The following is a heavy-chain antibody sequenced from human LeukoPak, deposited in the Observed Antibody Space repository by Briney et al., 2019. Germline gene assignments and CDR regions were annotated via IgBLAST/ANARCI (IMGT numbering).Heavy chain of an antibody. CDR1: GFSFSSYG. Sequence: PGGSRRLSCAASGFSFSSYGMHWVRQAPGKGLGWVAFILYEGSNKYYADSVKGRFTISRDNSKNTLYLQMNSLRAEDTAVYYCAKDHGAAAGSLDYWGQGTLVTVSS. J-gene: IGHJ4*02. V-gene: IGHV3-30*02. D-gene: IGHD6-13*01. CDR2: ILYEGSNK. CDR3: AKDHGAAAGSLDY.